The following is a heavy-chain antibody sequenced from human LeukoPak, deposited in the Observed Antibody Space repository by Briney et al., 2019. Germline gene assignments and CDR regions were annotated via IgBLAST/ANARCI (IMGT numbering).Heavy chain of an antibody. CDR3: AKLTTS. Sequence: GGSLRLSCAASGFTMRNHWMSWVRQAPGKGLEWVAVISYDGSIKYYANSVKGRFTISRDNSKNTLYLQMNSLRAEDTAVYYCAKLTTSWGQGTLVTVSS. J-gene: IGHJ4*02. V-gene: IGHV3-30*18. CDR2: ISYDGSIK. D-gene: IGHD4-11*01. CDR1: GFTMRNHW.